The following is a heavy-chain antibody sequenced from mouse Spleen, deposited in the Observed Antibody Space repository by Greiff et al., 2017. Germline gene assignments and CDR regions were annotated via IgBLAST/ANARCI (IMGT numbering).Heavy chain of an antibody. CDR3: ARDGQAPLRLRLDY. D-gene: IGHD1-2*01. J-gene: IGHJ2*01. Sequence: QVQLQQSGAELVKPGASLKLSCKASGYTFTSYWMHWVKQRPGQGLEWIGMIHPNSGSTNYNEKFKSKATLTVDKSSSTAYMQLSSLTSEDSAVYYCARDGQAPLRLRLDYWGQGTTLTVSS. CDR2: IHPNSGST. CDR1: GYTFTSYW. V-gene: IGHV1-64*01.